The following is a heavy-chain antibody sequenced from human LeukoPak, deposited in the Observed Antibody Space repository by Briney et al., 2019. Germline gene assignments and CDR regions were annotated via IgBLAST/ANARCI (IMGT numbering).Heavy chain of an antibody. CDR3: AGGSYYVLNN. Sequence: PSETLSLTCTVSGGSISSYYWSWIRQPPGKGLEWIGYIYYSGSTNYNPSLKSRVTISVDTSKNQFSLKLSSVTAADTAVYYCAGGSYYVLNNWGQGTLVTVSS. V-gene: IGHV4-59*08. CDR2: IYYSGST. CDR1: GGSISSYY. J-gene: IGHJ4*02. D-gene: IGHD1-26*01.